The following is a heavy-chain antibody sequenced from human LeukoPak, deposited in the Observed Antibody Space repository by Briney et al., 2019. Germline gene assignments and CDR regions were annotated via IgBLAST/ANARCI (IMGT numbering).Heavy chain of an antibody. D-gene: IGHD1-14*01. CDR2: INPSGGST. CDR1: GYTFTSYY. Sequence: ASVKVSCKASGYTFTSYYMHRVRQAPGQGLEWMGIINPSGGSTSYAQKFQGRVTMTRDTSTSTVYMELSSLRSEDTAVYYCAGTYSPYYFDYWGQGTLVTVSS. CDR3: AGTYSPYYFDY. J-gene: IGHJ4*02. V-gene: IGHV1-46*01.